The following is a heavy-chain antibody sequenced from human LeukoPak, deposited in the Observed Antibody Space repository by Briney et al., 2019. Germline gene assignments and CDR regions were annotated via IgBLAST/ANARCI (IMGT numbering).Heavy chain of an antibody. CDR1: GGTFSSYA. D-gene: IGHD3-22*01. V-gene: IGHV1-69*05. CDR2: IIPIFGTA. CDR3: ARGKLLGSSGYYSGVFDY. Sequence: GSSVKVSCKASGGTFSSYAISWVRQAPGQGLGWMGGIIPIFGTANYAQKFQGRVTITTDESTSTAYMELSSLRSEDTAVYYCARGKLLGSSGYYSGVFDYWGQGTLVTVSS. J-gene: IGHJ4*02.